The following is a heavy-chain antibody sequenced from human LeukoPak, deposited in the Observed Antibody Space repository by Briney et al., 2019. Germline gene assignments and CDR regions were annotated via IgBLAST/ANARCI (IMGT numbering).Heavy chain of an antibody. J-gene: IGHJ6*03. CDR3: ARVTSGFWSGYYNYYYYYMDV. D-gene: IGHD3-3*01. Sequence: SETLSLTCTVSGGSISSYYWSWIRQPPGKGLEWIGYIYYSGSTNYNPSLKSRVTISVDTSKNQFSLKLSSVTAADTAVYYCARVTSGFWSGYYNYYYYYMDVWGKGTTVTVSS. CDR2: IYYSGST. V-gene: IGHV4-59*01. CDR1: GGSISSYY.